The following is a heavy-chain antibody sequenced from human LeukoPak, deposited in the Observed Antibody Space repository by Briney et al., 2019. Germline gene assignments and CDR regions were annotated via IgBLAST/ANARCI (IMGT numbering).Heavy chain of an antibody. CDR2: IYHSGST. D-gene: IGHD2-15*01. J-gene: IGHJ4*02. Sequence: PSETLSLTCTVSGYSISSGYYWCWIRQPPGEGLEWIGSIYHSGSTYYNPSLKSRVTISVDTSKNQFSLKLSPVTAGDTAVYYCARVQGCSGGSCYSRYNFDYWGQGTLVTVSS. CDR3: ARVQGCSGGSCYSRYNFDY. CDR1: GYSISSGYY. V-gene: IGHV4-38-2*02.